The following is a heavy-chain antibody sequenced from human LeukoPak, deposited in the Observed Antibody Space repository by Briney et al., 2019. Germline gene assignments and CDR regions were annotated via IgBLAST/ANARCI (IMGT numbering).Heavy chain of an antibody. J-gene: IGHJ3*01. CDR1: GFTFDDYA. CDR3: TDPDWG. CDR2: ISWNSGSI. D-gene: IGHD3/OR15-3a*01. V-gene: IGHV3-9*01. Sequence: GRSLRLSCAASGFTFDDYAMHWVRQAPGKGLEWVSGISWNSGSIGYADSVKGRFTISRDNARNSLYLQMNTLRAEDTAVYYCTDPDWGWGQGTMVTVSS.